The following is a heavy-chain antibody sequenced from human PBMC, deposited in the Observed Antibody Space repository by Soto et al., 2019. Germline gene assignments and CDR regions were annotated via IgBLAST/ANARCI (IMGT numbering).Heavy chain of an antibody. V-gene: IGHV3-30-3*01. CDR1: GFTFSSYA. CDR3: ARGLGAAGIFDY. CDR2: ISYDGSNK. Sequence: GGSLRLSYAASGFTFSSYAMHWFRQAPCKGLEWVAVISYDGSNKYYADSVKGRFTISRDNSKNTLHLQMNSLRAEDTAVYYCARGLGAAGIFDYCGQGTLDTGSS. D-gene: IGHD6-13*01. J-gene: IGHJ4*02.